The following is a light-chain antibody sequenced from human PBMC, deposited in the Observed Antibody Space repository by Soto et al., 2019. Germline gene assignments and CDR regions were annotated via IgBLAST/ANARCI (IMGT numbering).Light chain of an antibody. CDR2: DAS. Sequence: EIVSTQSPATLSLSPGQRATLPCRASQSVSSYLAWYQQKPGQAPRLLIYDASNRATGIPARFSGSGSGTDFTLTISSLEPEDFAVYYCQQRSNWPITFGPGTKVDI. CDR1: QSVSSY. CDR3: QQRSNWPIT. J-gene: IGKJ3*01. V-gene: IGKV3-11*01.